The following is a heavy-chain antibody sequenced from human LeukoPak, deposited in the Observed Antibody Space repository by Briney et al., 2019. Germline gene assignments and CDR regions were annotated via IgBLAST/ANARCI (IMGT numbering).Heavy chain of an antibody. CDR1: VDTFSSYA. D-gene: IGHD6-13*01. CDR3: ARAPTNIAAAGTRADY. V-gene: IGHV1-69*04. Sequence: SLKVSCKASVDTFSSYAISWVRPAPGQGLEWMGRIIPILGIANYAQKFQGRVTITADKSTSTAYMELSSLRSVDTAVYYCARAPTNIAAAGTRADYWGQGTLVTVSS. CDR2: IIPILGIA. J-gene: IGHJ4*02.